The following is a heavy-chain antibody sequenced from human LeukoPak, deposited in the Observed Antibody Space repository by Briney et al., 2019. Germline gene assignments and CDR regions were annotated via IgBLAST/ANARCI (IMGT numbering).Heavy chain of an antibody. CDR3: ARESPSRGVITY. V-gene: IGHV3-21*01. CDR2: ISSSSSYI. D-gene: IGHD3-10*01. Sequence: GGSLRLSCAASGFTFSTYSMNWVRQAPGKGLEWVSSISSSSSYIYYADSVKGRFTISRDNAKNSLYLQMNSLRAEDTAVYYCARESPSRGVITYWGQGTLVTVSS. J-gene: IGHJ4*02. CDR1: GFTFSTYS.